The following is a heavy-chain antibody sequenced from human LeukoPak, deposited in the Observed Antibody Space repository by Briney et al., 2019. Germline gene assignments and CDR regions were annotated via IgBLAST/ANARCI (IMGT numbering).Heavy chain of an antibody. J-gene: IGHJ4*02. CDR1: GFTFSSYG. CDR3: ARDYGDYVAAFDY. V-gene: IGHV3-33*01. D-gene: IGHD4-17*01. Sequence: GGSLRLSCAASGFTFSSYGMHWVRQAPGKGLEWVAVIWYDGSNKYYADSVKGRFTISRDNSKNTLYLQMNSLRAEDTAVYYCARDYGDYVAAFDYWGQGTLVTASS. CDR2: IWYDGSNK.